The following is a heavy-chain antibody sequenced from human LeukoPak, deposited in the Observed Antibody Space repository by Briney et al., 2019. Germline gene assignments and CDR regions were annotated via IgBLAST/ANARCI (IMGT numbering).Heavy chain of an antibody. CDR3: ARTPIYYYDNSGYYN. D-gene: IGHD3-22*01. Sequence: SETLSLTCTVSGGSINNYYWSWIRQPAGKGLEWIGRIYTSGSTNYNPSLKSRVTMSVDTSKKQFSLKLSSVTAADTAVYYCARTPIYYYDNSGYYNWGQGTLVTVSS. CDR2: IYTSGST. J-gene: IGHJ4*02. CDR1: GGSINNYY. V-gene: IGHV4-4*07.